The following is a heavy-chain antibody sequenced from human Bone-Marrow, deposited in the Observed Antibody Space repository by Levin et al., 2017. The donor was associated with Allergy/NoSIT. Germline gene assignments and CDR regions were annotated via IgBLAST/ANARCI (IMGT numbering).Heavy chain of an antibody. CDR1: GYTFASHG. CDR2: INPNSGNT. CDR3: ARKGLWELDE. Sequence: GESLKISCKASGYTFASHGITWVRQAPGQGLEWMGWINPNSGNTALTNKLQGRVIMTTDTSATTAYMELRSLRSDDTAVYCCARKGLWELDEWGQGTLVTVSS. J-gene: IGHJ4*02. D-gene: IGHD1-26*01. V-gene: IGHV1-18*01.